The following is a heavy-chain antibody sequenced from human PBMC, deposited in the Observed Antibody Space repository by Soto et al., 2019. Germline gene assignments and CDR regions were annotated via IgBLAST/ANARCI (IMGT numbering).Heavy chain of an antibody. J-gene: IGHJ4*02. CDR2: IDASTGRT. Sequence: EVQLLESGGGLVQPGGSLRLSCAASGFAFSGYPMSWVRQTPGKGLEWVSGIDASTGRTYFADSVEGRFTISRDNSNNTLYLQMNSLRVADTAIEYCAKDDSSGWYRSFDYWGQGTLVTVSS. V-gene: IGHV3-23*01. CDR3: AKDDSSGWYRSFDY. CDR1: GFAFSGYP. D-gene: IGHD6-19*01.